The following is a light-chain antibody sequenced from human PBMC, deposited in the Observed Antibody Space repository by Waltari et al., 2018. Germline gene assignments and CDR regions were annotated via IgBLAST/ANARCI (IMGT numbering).Light chain of an antibody. V-gene: IGLV2-14*03. CDR3: SSDTSSSAHYV. CDR2: DVT. Sequence: QSALTQPASVSGSPGQSITISCPGTRSDVGGYNYVSWYQQHPGKAPKLMIYDVTNRPSGVSNRFSGSKSGNTASLTISGLQAEDEADYYCSSDTSSSAHYVFGSATKVTVL. J-gene: IGLJ1*01. CDR1: RSDVGGYNY.